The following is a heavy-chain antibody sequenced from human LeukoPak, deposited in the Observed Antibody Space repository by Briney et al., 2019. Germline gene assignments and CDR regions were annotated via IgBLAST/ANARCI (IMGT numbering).Heavy chain of an antibody. CDR1: GFTFSSYG. CDR2: IWYDGSNK. CDR3: ARDESYYYDSSGCSLDY. D-gene: IGHD3-22*01. Sequence: QTGGSLRLSCAASGFTFSSYGMHWVRQAPGKGLEWVAVIWYDGSNKYYADSVKGRFTISRDNSKNTLYLQMNSLRAEDTAVYYCARDESYYYDSSGCSLDYWGQGTLVTVSS. J-gene: IGHJ4*02. V-gene: IGHV3-33*01.